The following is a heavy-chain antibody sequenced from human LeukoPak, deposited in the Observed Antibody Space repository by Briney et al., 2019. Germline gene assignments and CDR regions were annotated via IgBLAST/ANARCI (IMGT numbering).Heavy chain of an antibody. D-gene: IGHD6-19*01. CDR2: INPNSGGT. V-gene: IGHV1-2*06. CDR3: ARDFIAVAGTEYFQH. CDR1: GYTFTGYY. Sequence: ASVKVSCKDSGYTFTGYYMHWVRQAPGQGLEWMGRINPNSGGTNYAQKFQGRVTMTRDTSISTAYMELSRLRSDDTAVYYCARDFIAVAGTEYFQHWGQGTLVTVSS. J-gene: IGHJ1*01.